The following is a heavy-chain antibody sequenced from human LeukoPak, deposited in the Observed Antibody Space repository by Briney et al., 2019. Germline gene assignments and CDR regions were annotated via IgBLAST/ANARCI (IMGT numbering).Heavy chain of an antibody. V-gene: IGHV3-73*01. Sequence: PGGSLRLSCAASGFTFSGSAMHWVRQASGKGLEWVGRIRSKANSYATAYAASVKGRFTISRDDSKNTAYLQMNSLKTEDTAVYYCTSITAAAPFAYWGQGTLVTVSS. D-gene: IGHD6-13*01. CDR3: TSITAAAPFAY. J-gene: IGHJ4*02. CDR1: GFTFSGSA. CDR2: IRSKANSYAT.